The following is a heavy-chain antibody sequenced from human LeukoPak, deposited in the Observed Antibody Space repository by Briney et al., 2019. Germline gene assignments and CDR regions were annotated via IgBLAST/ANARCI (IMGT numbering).Heavy chain of an antibody. Sequence: PSETLSRTCAVYGGSFSGYYWSWIRQPPGKGLEWIGEINHSGSTNYNPSLKSRVTISVDTSKNQFSLKLSSVTAADTAVYYCARDRYCSSTSCAYYYYYGMDVWGQGTTVTVSS. V-gene: IGHV4-34*01. CDR1: GGSFSGYY. CDR3: ARDRYCSSTSCAYYYYYGMDV. D-gene: IGHD2-2*01. J-gene: IGHJ6*02. CDR2: INHSGST.